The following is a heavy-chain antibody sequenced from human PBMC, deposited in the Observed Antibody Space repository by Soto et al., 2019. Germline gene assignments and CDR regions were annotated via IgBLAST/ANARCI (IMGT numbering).Heavy chain of an antibody. V-gene: IGHV5-51*01. Sequence: PGESLKISCKGSGYSFTSYWIGWVRQMPGKGLEWMGIIYPGDSDTRYSPSFQGQVTISADKSISTAYLQWSSLKASDTAMYYCATLRADCSGDSCYSYHFDYWGQGTLVTVSS. J-gene: IGHJ4*02. CDR3: ATLRADCSGDSCYSYHFDY. CDR2: IYPGDSDT. CDR1: GYSFTSYW. D-gene: IGHD2-15*01.